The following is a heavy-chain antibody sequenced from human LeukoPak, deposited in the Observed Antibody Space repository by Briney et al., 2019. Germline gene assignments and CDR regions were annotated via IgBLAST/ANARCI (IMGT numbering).Heavy chain of an antibody. V-gene: IGHV1-18*01. CDR1: GYTFTSYG. Sequence: ASVKVSCKASGYTFTSYGISWVRRAPGQGLEWMGWISAYNGNTNYAQKLQGRVTMTTDTSTSTAYMELRSLRSDDTAVYYCARLGYCSGGSCSDAFDIWGQGTMVTVSS. J-gene: IGHJ3*02. CDR2: ISAYNGNT. D-gene: IGHD2-15*01. CDR3: ARLGYCSGGSCSDAFDI.